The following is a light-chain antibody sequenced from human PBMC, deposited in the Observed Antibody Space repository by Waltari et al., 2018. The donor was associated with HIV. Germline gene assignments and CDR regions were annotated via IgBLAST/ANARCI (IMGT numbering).Light chain of an antibody. V-gene: IGKV3-15*01. CDR3: QQFNVWPQT. CDR1: QRIDSD. Sequence: MVMTQSPARLSVPLGDNVTLSCRASQRIDSDLAWYQYKPGQAPRLLIFGASTRAPGVSGRFSGSGSGTDFTLTINNLESEDCAVYYCQQFNVWPQTFGQGTRLEV. J-gene: IGKJ2*01. CDR2: GAS.